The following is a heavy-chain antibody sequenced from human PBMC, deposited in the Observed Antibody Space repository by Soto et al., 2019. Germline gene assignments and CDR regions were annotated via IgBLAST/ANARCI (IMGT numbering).Heavy chain of an antibody. V-gene: IGHV4-61*08. D-gene: IGHD4-4*01. CDR3: ARGGVHYSYRAFDI. CDR1: GGSISSGDYY. J-gene: IGHJ3*02. CDR2: IYYSGST. Sequence: PSETLSVTRTVSGGSISSGDYYWSWIRQPPGKGLEWIGYIYYSGSTNYNPSLKSRVTISVDTSKNQFSLKLSSVTAADTAVYYCARGGVHYSYRAFDIWGQGTMVTVSS.